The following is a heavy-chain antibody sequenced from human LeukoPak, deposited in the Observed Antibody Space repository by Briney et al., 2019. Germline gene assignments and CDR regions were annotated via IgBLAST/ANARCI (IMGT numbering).Heavy chain of an antibody. D-gene: IGHD1-26*01. CDR1: GFTFSSYW. V-gene: IGHV3-74*01. CDR2: IKSDGSST. CDR3: ARDRGVGATTPLGY. Sequence: GGSLRLSCGASGFTFSSYWMHWVRQAPGKGLVWVSRIKSDGSSTTYADSVKGRFTISRDNAKNTLYLQMNSLRAEDTAVYYCARDRGVGATTPLGYWGQGTLVTVSS. J-gene: IGHJ4*02.